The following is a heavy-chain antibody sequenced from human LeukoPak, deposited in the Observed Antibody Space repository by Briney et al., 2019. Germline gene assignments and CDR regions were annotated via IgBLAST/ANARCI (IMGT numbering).Heavy chain of an antibody. Sequence: GGSLRLSCAASGFTFSSYAMHWVRQAPGKGLEWVSAISGSGGSTYYADSVKGRFTISRDNSKNTLYLQMNSLRAEDTAVYYCAKGAIAARPNYYYYYGMDVWGQGTTVTVSS. V-gene: IGHV3-23*01. CDR1: GFTFSSYA. J-gene: IGHJ6*02. CDR3: AKGAIAARPNYYYYYGMDV. CDR2: ISGSGGST. D-gene: IGHD6-6*01.